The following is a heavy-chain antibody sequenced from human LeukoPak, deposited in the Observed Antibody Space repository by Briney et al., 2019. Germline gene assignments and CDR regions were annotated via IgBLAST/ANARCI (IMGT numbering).Heavy chain of an antibody. J-gene: IGHJ4*02. CDR1: GGSISSGGYY. D-gene: IGHD2-2*01. Sequence: SQTLSPTCTVSGGSISSGGYYWSWIRQHPGKGLEWIGYIYYSGSTYYNPSLKSRVTISVDTSKNQFSLKLSSVTAADTAVYYCARDRLIDCSSTSCYRRLDYWGQGTLVTVSS. V-gene: IGHV4-31*03. CDR3: ARDRLIDCSSTSCYRRLDY. CDR2: IYYSGST.